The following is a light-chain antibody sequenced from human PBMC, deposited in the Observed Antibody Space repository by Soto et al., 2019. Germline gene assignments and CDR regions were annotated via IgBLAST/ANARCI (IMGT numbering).Light chain of an antibody. J-gene: IGKJ4*01. CDR2: AAS. CDR3: QHSSSTPLT. V-gene: IGKV1-39*01. CDR1: QSISTF. Sequence: DIQMTQSPSSLSASVGDRVTITCRASQSISTFLNWYQQKPGKAPKLLIYAASSLKSGVPSRFRGSGSGTDFTLTISSLQPEDFATYYCQHSSSTPLTFGGGTKVEIK.